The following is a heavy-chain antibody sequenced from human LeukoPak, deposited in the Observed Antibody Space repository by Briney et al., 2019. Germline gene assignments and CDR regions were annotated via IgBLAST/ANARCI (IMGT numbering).Heavy chain of an antibody. J-gene: IGHJ5*02. CDR2: IYHSGST. CDR1: GYSISSGYY. D-gene: IGHD3-10*01. V-gene: IGHV4-38-2*01. CDR3: ARGWFGELSAGFDP. Sequence: SETLSLTCAVSGYSISSGYYWGWIRQPPGKGLEWIGSIYHSGSTYYNPSLKSRVTISVDTSKNQFSLKLSSVTAADTAVYYCARGWFGELSAGFDPWGQGTLVTVSS.